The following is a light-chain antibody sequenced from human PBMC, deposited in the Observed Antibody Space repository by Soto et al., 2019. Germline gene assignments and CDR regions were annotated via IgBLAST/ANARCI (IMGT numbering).Light chain of an antibody. Sequence: ETGITQSPSTPSVSPGERATLSFRASQSVYSSLAWYQQKHGQAPRLLIYGASTRATGIPARFSGTGSGTDFTLTISRLEPEDFAVYYCQQYGNLPLTFGGGTKVDI. V-gene: IGKV3-15*01. J-gene: IGKJ4*01. CDR1: QSVYSS. CDR3: QQYGNLPLT. CDR2: GAS.